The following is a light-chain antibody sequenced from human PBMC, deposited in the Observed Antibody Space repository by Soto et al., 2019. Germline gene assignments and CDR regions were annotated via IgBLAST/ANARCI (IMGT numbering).Light chain of an antibody. Sequence: QSVLTQSSSASASLGSSVKLTCTLSSGNSSYIIAWHHQQQGKAPRYLMKLEGSGSYNKGSGVPDRFSASSAGADRYLTIANLQFEDEANYYCETWDSNTRVFGGGTKLTVL. J-gene: IGLJ2*01. V-gene: IGLV4-60*02. CDR3: ETWDSNTRV. CDR1: SGNSSYI. CDR2: LEGSGSY.